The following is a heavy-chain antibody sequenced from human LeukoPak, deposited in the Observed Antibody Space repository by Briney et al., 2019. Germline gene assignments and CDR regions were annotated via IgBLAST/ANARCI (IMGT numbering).Heavy chain of an antibody. CDR2: IYHSGIT. CDR3: ARDRASSGVAARWFDP. J-gene: IGHJ5*02. V-gene: IGHV4-38-2*02. Sequence: SETLSLTCTVSGYSISSGYYWGWIRQPPGKGLEWIGSIYHSGITYYNPSLKSRVTISVDTSKNQFSLKLSSVTAADTAVYYCARDRASSGVAARWFDPWGQGTLVTVSS. D-gene: IGHD6-6*01. CDR1: GYSISSGYY.